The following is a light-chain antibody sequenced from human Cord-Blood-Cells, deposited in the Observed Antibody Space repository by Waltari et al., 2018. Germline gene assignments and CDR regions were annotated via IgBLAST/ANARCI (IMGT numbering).Light chain of an antibody. CDR1: QSISSY. V-gene: IGKV1-39*01. J-gene: IGKJ1*01. CDR3: QQSYSTPRT. CDR2: AAS. Sequence: DIQMTQSPSSLSAYVGDRVTITCPARQSISSYLNWYQQKPGKAPKLLIYAASSLQSGVPSRFSGSGSGTDFTLTISSLQPEDFATYYCQQSYSTPRTCGQGTKVEIK.